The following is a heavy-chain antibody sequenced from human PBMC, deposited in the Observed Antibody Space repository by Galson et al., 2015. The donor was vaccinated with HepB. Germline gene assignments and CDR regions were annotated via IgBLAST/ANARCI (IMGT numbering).Heavy chain of an antibody. V-gene: IGHV4-61*02. CDR2: IYTSGST. CDR3: ARVVGYCSSTSCRYYYYYMDV. J-gene: IGHJ6*03. Sequence: LSLTCTVSGGSISSGSYYWSWIRQPAGKGLEWTGRIYTSGSTNYNPSLKSRVTMSVDTSKNQFSLKLSSVTAADTAVYYCARVVGYCSSTSCRYYYYYMDVWGKGTTVTVSS. D-gene: IGHD2-2*01. CDR1: GGSISSGSYY.